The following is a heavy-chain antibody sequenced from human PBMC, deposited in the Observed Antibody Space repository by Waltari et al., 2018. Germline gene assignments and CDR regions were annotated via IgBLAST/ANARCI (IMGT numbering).Heavy chain of an antibody. CDR2: SILIFGTAP. CDR3: ARRQLGGAFDP. CDR1: GGTFGSYA. J-gene: IGHJ5*02. D-gene: IGHD3-16*01. V-gene: IGHV1-69*12. Sequence: QVQLVQSGAEVRKPGSSVKVSCKASGGTFGSYAITWVRQAPGEGLGGMGGSILIFGTAPNYAQKSQGRLTITADESTATVYMDLSSLRSDDTAVYYCARRQLGGAFDPWGQGTLVSVSS.